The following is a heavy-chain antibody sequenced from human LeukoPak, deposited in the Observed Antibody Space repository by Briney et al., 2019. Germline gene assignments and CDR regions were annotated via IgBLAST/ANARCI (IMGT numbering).Heavy chain of an antibody. Sequence: PGGSLRLSCAASGFTFSSYAMSWVRQAPGKGLEWVAVISYDGSNKYYADSVKGRFTISRDNSKNTLYLQMNSLRPEDTAVYYCAKDNTWGELSKLFDDWGQGTLVTVSS. CDR3: AKDNTWGELSKLFDD. V-gene: IGHV3-30*04. CDR2: ISYDGSNK. CDR1: GFTFSSYA. D-gene: IGHD3-16*02. J-gene: IGHJ4*02.